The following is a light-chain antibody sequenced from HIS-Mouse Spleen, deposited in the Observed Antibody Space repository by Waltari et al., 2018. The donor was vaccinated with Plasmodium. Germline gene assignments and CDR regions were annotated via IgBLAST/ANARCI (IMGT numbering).Light chain of an antibody. Sequence: QSVLTQPPSVSAAPGQKVTISCSGSSSNIGNNYVSWYQQLPGTAPKLLIYDKSKRPSGIPYRFSGSKHGTSATLGITGLQTGDEADYYCGTWDSSLSAGVVFGGGTKLTVL. CDR1: SSNIGNNY. CDR3: GTWDSSLSAGVV. CDR2: DKS. J-gene: IGLJ2*01. V-gene: IGLV1-51*01.